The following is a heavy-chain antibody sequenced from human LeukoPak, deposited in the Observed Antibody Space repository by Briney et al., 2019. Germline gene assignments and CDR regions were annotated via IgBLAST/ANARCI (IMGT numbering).Heavy chain of an antibody. V-gene: IGHV4-59*08. Sequence: SETLSLICTVSGGSISSYYWSWIRQPPGKGLEWIGYIYYSGSTNYNPSLKSRVTISVDTSKNQFSLKLSSVTAADTAVYYCASAAYYDFWSGSPWYYYYGMDVWGQGTTVTVSS. CDR3: ASAAYYDFWSGSPWYYYYGMDV. D-gene: IGHD3-3*01. CDR2: IYYSGST. J-gene: IGHJ6*02. CDR1: GGSISSYY.